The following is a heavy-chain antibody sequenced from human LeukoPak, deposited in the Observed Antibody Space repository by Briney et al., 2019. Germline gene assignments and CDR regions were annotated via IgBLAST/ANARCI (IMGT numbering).Heavy chain of an antibody. V-gene: IGHV4-34*01. CDR3: ARKYPDHWFDP. D-gene: IGHD6-6*01. CDR2: INHSGST. Sequence: PSETLSLTCAVYGGSFSGYYWSWIRQPPGKGLEWIGEINHSGSTNYTPSLKSRVTISVDTSKNQFSLKLSSVTAADTAVYYCARKYPDHWFDPWGQGTLVTVSS. J-gene: IGHJ5*02. CDR1: GGSFSGYY.